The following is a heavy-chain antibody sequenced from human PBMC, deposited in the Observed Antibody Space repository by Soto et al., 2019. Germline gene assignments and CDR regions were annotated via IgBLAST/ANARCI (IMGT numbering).Heavy chain of an antibody. J-gene: IGHJ4*02. D-gene: IGHD4-4*01. CDR1: GFSLSTSGVR. Sequence: QITLKESGPTLVNPTQTLTLTCTFSGFSLSTSGVRVGCISQPPGKALEWLALIYWDDDKRYSPSLKTRLTITKDTSKNQVVLTMTNMDPVDTATYYCAHLTVTPSYLYYWGQGTLVTVSS. CDR3: AHLTVTPSYLYY. CDR2: IYWDDDK. V-gene: IGHV2-5*02.